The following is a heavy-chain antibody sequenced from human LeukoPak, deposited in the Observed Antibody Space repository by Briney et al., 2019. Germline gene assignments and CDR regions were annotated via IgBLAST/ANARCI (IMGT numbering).Heavy chain of an antibody. J-gene: IGHJ4*02. V-gene: IGHV4-4*07. CDR3: AADSSGYPVRFYYFDY. CDR2: IYTSGST. Sequence: SETLSLTCTVSGGSIRSYYRSWIRQPAGKGLEWIGRIYTSGSTNYNPSLKSRVTMSVDTSKNQFSPKLSSVTAADTAVYYCAADSSGYPVRFYYFDYWGQGTLVTVSS. D-gene: IGHD3-22*01. CDR1: GGSIRSYY.